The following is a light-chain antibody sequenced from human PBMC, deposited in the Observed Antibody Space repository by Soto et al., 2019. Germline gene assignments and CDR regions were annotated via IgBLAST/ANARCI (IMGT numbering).Light chain of an antibody. Sequence: EIVMTQSPATLSVSPGERATLSCRASQSVSSNLAWYQQKPGQAPRLLIYGASTRATGIPARFSGSGSGTDFTLTISCPQSEDFATYYCQQYYSYPRTCGQGTKGDIK. J-gene: IGKJ1*01. CDR3: QQYYSYPRT. CDR1: QSVSSN. V-gene: IGKV3D-15*01. CDR2: GAS.